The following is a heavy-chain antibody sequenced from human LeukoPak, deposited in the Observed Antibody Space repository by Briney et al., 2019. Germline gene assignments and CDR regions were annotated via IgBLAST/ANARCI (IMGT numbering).Heavy chain of an antibody. V-gene: IGHV3-30*02. J-gene: IGHJ4*02. CDR2: IRYDGSNK. CDR3: AKTFVTIFGVVAIDY. CDR1: GFTFSSYG. D-gene: IGHD3-3*01. Sequence: GGSLRLSCAASGFTFSSYGMHWVRQAPGKGLEWVAFIRYDGSNKYYADSVKGRFTISRDNSKNTLYLQMNSLRAEDTAVYYCAKTFVTIFGVVAIDYWGQGTLVTVSS.